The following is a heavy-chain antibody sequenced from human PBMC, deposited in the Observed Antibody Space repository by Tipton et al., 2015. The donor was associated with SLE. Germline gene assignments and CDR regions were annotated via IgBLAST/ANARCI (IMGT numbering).Heavy chain of an antibody. V-gene: IGHV4-34*01. CDR3: ARGSSGYQHVDY. CDR2: INHSGST. Sequence: TLSLTCTVSGGSISRYSWSWIRQPPGKGLEWIGEINHSGSTNYNPSLKSRVTISVDTSKNQLSLKLSSVTAADTAVYYCARGSSGYQHVDYWGQGTLVTVSS. CDR1: GGSISRYS. D-gene: IGHD3-22*01. J-gene: IGHJ4*02.